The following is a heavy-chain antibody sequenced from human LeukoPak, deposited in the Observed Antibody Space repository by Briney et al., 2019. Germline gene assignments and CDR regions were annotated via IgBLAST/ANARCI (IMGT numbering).Heavy chain of an antibody. CDR2: INPTGGST. CDR1: XYF. J-gene: IGHJ4*02. Sequence: XYFXHWVRQAPGXGLEWMGIINPTGGSTTYAQKFQGRVTMTRDTSTSTVYMELSSLRSDDTAVYYCARVWKIAGSNNFDYWGQGTLVTVSS. D-gene: IGHD4-11*01. CDR3: ARVWKIAGSNNFDY. V-gene: IGHV1-46*01.